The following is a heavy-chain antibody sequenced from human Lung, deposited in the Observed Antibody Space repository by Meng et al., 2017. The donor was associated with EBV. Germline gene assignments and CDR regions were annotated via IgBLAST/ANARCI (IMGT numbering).Heavy chain of an antibody. CDR3: ASSDYYRSDY. CDR1: GGSISRSDW. CDR2: TSHSGST. V-gene: IGHV4-4*02. J-gene: IGHJ4*02. Sequence: HVPLPESGPGLVKPSETLSLTCAVSGGSISRSDWWSWVRQPPGKGLEWIGETSHSGSTNYSPSLKSRVTISLDKSKNQLSLKLNSVTAADTAVYYCASSDYYRSDYWGQGTLVTVSS. D-gene: IGHD3-22*01.